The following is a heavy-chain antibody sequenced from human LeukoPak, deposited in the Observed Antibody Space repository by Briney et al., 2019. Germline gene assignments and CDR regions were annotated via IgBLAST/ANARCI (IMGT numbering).Heavy chain of an antibody. CDR3: VKDPVASAVAGTNYFDY. D-gene: IGHD6-19*01. CDR1: GFAFSSYG. Sequence: GGSLRLSCAASGFAFSSYGIHWVRQAPGKGLEWVAFIRYDGNNKYYADSVKGRLTISRDNSKNTLYLQVNSLRAEDTAVYYCVKDPVASAVAGTNYFDYWGQGTLVTVSS. CDR2: IRYDGNNK. V-gene: IGHV3-30*02. J-gene: IGHJ4*02.